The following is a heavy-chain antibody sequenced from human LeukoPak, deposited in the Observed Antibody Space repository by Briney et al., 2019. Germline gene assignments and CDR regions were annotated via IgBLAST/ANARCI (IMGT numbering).Heavy chain of an antibody. V-gene: IGHV3-48*01. CDR2: IRSSSTTI. J-gene: IGHJ3*02. CDR1: GFTFSSYS. Sequence: GVSLRLSCAASGFTFSSYSMNWVRQAPGKGLECVSSIRSSSTTIYYGDSVKGRFTISRDNAKNSLYLQMNSMGAEDTAVYYCARVIGGSSAFDIWGRGAMVTVSS. D-gene: IGHD3-16*01. CDR3: ARVIGGSSAFDI.